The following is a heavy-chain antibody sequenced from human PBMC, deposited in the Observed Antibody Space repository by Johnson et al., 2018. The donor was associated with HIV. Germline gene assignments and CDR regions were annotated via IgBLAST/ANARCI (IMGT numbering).Heavy chain of an antibody. CDR3: AKSSSAYAFDI. Sequence: QVQLVESGGGVVQPGRSLRLPCEGSGFLFRNFAMHWVRQAPGKGLEWVAVISYDGSNKYYAASVKGRFTISRDNSKNTRYLQMNSLRAEDTAVYYCAKSSSAYAFDIWGQGTMVTVSS. D-gene: IGHD6-13*01. V-gene: IGHV3-30-3*02. J-gene: IGHJ3*02. CDR1: GFLFRNFA. CDR2: ISYDGSNK.